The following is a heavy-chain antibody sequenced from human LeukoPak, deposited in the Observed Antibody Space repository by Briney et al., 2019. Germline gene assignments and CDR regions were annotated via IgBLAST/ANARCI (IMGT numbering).Heavy chain of an antibody. CDR1: GFTFSSYA. CDR2: LSVNGGTT. D-gene: IGHD4-23*01. CDR3: VKGGGNVRRYFEY. J-gene: IGHJ4*02. V-gene: IGHV3-23*01. Sequence: GGSLRLSCAASGFTFSSYAMTWVRQAPGKGLEWVSSLSVNGGTTYHADSVKGRFTISRDSSKNTLYLQMNSLRAEDTAVYYCVKGGGNVRRYFEYWGQGTLVTVSS.